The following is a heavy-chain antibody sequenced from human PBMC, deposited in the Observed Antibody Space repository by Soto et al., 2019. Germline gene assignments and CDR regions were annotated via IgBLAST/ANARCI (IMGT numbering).Heavy chain of an antibody. V-gene: IGHV1-18*01. CDR2: ISAYNGNT. J-gene: IGHJ4*02. CDR3: ARVLATRFGPYYYDSSGSQNFDY. D-gene: IGHD3-22*01. CDR1: GYTFTSYG. Sequence: ASVKVSCKASGYTFTSYGISWVRQAPGQGLEWMGWISAYNGNTNYAQKLQGRVTMTTDTSTSTAYMELRSLRSDDTAVYYCARVLATRFGPYYYDSSGSQNFDYWGQGTLVTVSS.